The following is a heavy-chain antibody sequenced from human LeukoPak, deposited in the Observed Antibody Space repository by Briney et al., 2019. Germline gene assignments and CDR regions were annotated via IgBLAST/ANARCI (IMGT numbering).Heavy chain of an antibody. CDR2: INHSGST. CDR1: GGSISSGNYY. D-gene: IGHD1-26*01. CDR3: ARGVVGATTPNHLYYYYGMDV. V-gene: IGHV4-39*07. Sequence: SETLSLTCKVSGGSISSGNYYWGWIRQPPGKGLEWIGEINHSGSTNYNPSLKSRVTISVDTSKNQFSLKLSSVTAADTAVYYCARGVVGATTPNHLYYYYGMDVWGQGTTVTVSS. J-gene: IGHJ6*02.